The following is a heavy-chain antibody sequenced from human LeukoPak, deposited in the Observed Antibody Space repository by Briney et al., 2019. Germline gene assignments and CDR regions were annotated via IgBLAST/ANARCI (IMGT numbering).Heavy chain of an antibody. J-gene: IGHJ4*02. D-gene: IGHD3-10*01. CDR3: ARDHYYGSANQVDY. CDR2: INHSGSN. V-gene: IGHV4-34*01. CDR1: GGFFSGYY. Sequence: PSETLSLTRAVYGGFFSGYYWSWIRQPAGKGLEWLGEINHSGSNNYNPSLRSRITISVDTSKNQFSLKLSSVTAADTAVYYCARDHYYGSANQVDYWGQGTLVTVSS.